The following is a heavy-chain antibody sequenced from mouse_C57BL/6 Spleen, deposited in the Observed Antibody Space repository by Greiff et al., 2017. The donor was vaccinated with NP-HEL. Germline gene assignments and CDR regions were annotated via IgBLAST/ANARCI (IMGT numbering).Heavy chain of an antibody. J-gene: IGHJ3*01. CDR1: GYTFTSYW. Sequence: QVQLQQPGAELVKPGASVKLSCKASGYTFTSYWMQWVKQRPGQGLEWIGEIDPSDSYTNYNQKFKGKATLTVDTSSSTAYMQLSSLTSEDSAVYYCARKNYYDYDGTWFAYWGQGTLVTVSA. CDR3: ARKNYYDYDGTWFAY. CDR2: IDPSDSYT. D-gene: IGHD2-4*01. V-gene: IGHV1-50*01.